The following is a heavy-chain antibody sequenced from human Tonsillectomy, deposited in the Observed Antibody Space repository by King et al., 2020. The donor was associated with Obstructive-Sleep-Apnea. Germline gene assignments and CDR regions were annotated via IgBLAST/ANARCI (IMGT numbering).Heavy chain of an antibody. CDR1: GYSFTSYW. J-gene: IGHJ6*03. V-gene: IGHV5-51*01. D-gene: IGHD3-10*01. CDR3: ARRVEFGDYMDV. Sequence: VQLVESGAEVKKPGESLKNSCKGSGYSFTSYWIGWVRQMPGKGLEWMGVIHPGDSNTRYSPSFQGQVTISADKSVSTSYLQWSSLKASDTAMYYCARRVEFGDYMDVWGQGTTVTVSS. CDR2: IHPGDSNT.